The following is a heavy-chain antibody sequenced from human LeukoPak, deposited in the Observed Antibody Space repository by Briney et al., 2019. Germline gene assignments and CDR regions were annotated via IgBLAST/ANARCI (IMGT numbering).Heavy chain of an antibody. CDR1: GFTVSSNY. CDR2: IYSGGST. V-gene: IGHV3-53*01. Sequence: GGSLRLSCAASGFTVSSNYMSWVRQAPRKGLEWVSVIYSGGSTYYADSVKGRFTISRDDSKNTLYLQMNSLRAEDTAVYYCARDLTAMVTVWGQGTLVTVSS. D-gene: IGHD5-18*01. CDR3: ARDLTAMVTV. J-gene: IGHJ4*02.